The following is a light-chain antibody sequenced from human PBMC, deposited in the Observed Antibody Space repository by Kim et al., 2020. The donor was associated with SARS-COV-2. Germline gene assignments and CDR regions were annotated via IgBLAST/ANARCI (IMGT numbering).Light chain of an antibody. V-gene: IGKV3-20*01. Sequence: PGERATLSCRASQSVSSSYLAWYQQKPGQAPRLLIYAASSRATGIPDRFSGSGSGTDFTLTISRLEPEDFAVYYCQQYGSSPQTFGGGTKLE. J-gene: IGKJ4*01. CDR2: AAS. CDR1: QSVSSSY. CDR3: QQYGSSPQT.